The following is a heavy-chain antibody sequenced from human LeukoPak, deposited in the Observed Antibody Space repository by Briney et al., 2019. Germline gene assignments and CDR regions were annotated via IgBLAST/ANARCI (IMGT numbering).Heavy chain of an antibody. J-gene: IGHJ3*02. Sequence: SETLSLTCTVSGGSISSSSYYWGWIRQPPGKGLEWIGSIYYSGSTYYNPSLKSRVTISVDTSKNQFSLKLSSVTAADTAVYYCARDKGVIDAFDIWGQGTMVTVSS. V-gene: IGHV4-39*07. CDR3: ARDKGVIDAFDI. D-gene: IGHD3-10*01. CDR2: IYYSGST. CDR1: GGSISSSSYY.